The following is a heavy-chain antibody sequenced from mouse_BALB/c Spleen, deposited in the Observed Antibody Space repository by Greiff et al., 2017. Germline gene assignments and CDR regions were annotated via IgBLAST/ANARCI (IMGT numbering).Heavy chain of an antibody. Sequence: EVKLQESGPSLVKPSQTLSLTCSVTGDSITSGYWNWIRKFPGNKLEYMGYISYSGSTYYNPSLKSRISITRDTSKNQYYLQLNSVTTEDTATYYCAIHYYGYGAYAMDYWGQGTSVTVSS. V-gene: IGHV3-8*02. CDR1: GDSITSGY. J-gene: IGHJ4*01. CDR3: AIHYYGYGAYAMDY. D-gene: IGHD1-2*01. CDR2: ISYSGST.